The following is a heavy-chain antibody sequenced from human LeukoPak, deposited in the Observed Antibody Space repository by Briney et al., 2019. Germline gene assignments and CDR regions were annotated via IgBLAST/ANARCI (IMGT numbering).Heavy chain of an antibody. J-gene: IGHJ4*02. D-gene: IGHD5-24*01. V-gene: IGHV1-2*02. CDR2: INPNSGGT. Sequence: GASVKVSCKASGYTFTGYYMHWVRQAPGQGLECMGWINPNSGGTNYAQKFQGRVTMTRDTSISTAYMELSRLRSDDTAVYYCARVLSRWLQLHYFDYWGQGTLVTVSS. CDR3: ARVLSRWLQLHYFDY. CDR1: GYTFTGYY.